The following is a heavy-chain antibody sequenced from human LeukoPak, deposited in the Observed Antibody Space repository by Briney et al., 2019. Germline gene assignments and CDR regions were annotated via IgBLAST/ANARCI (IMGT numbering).Heavy chain of an antibody. J-gene: IGHJ4*02. Sequence: GGSLRLSCAASGFTFSSYSMNWVRQAPGKGLEWVSSISSSSSYIYYADSVKGRFTISRDNAKNSLYLQMNSLRAEDTAVYYCARVATPIGRYFDYWGQGTLVTVSS. V-gene: IGHV3-21*01. CDR1: GFTFSSYS. CDR2: ISSSSSYI. CDR3: ARVATPIGRYFDY. D-gene: IGHD3-22*01.